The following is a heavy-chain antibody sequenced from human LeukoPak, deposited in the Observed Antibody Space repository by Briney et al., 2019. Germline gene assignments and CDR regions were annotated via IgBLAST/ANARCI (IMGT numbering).Heavy chain of an antibody. V-gene: IGHV1-69*05. CDR1: GGTFSSYA. D-gene: IGHD1-26*01. Sequence: GASVKVSRKASGGTFSSYAISWVRQAPGQGLEWMGGIIPIFGTANYAQKFQGRVTITTDESTSTAYMELSSLRSEDTAVYYCARAVLVGATTTGAFDIWGQGTMVTVSS. CDR3: ARAVLVGATTTGAFDI. J-gene: IGHJ3*02. CDR2: IIPIFGTA.